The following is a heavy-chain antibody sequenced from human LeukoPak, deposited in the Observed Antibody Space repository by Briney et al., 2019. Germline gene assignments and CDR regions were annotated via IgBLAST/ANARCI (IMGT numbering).Heavy chain of an antibody. V-gene: IGHV3-23*01. CDR2: ISGSGGST. CDR1: GFTFSSYA. CDR3: AKGGGYYYDSSGWDYFDY. Sequence: PGGSLRLSFAASGFTFSSYAMSWVRQAPGKGLEWVSAISGSGGSTYYADSVKGRFTISRDNSKNTLYLQMHSLRAEDTAVCYSAKGGGYYYDSSGWDYFDYWGQGTLVIVSS. D-gene: IGHD3-22*01. J-gene: IGHJ4*02.